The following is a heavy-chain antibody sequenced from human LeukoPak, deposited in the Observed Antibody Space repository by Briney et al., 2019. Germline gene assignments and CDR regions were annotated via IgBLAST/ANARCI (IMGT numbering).Heavy chain of an antibody. CDR3: AKTAQFDY. CDR2: ISGSGSST. D-gene: IGHD2-21*02. CDR1: GFTFSSYA. V-gene: IGHV3-23*01. J-gene: IGHJ4*02. Sequence: GGSLRLSCAASGFTFSSYALSWVGQAPGKGLEWVSSISGSGSSTWYADSVKGRFTISRDNSENTLYLQTNSLRGEDTAVYYCAKTAQFDYWGQGTLVTVSS.